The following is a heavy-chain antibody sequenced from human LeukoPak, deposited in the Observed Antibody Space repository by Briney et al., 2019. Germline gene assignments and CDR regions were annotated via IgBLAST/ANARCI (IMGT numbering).Heavy chain of an antibody. D-gene: IGHD4-11*01. CDR1: GYTFTVYY. Sequence: ASVTVSFMASGYTFTVYYFHWVRQAPGQGLEWMGWINPNTAGTNYAQKLLGGVSLTLDTSISTAYMELNRLTSDDTAVYYCATSAGDYRAGHYYYMGVWGKGTSVTVSS. J-gene: IGHJ6*03. V-gene: IGHV1-2*02. CDR2: INPNTAGT. CDR3: ATSAGDYRAGHYYYMGV.